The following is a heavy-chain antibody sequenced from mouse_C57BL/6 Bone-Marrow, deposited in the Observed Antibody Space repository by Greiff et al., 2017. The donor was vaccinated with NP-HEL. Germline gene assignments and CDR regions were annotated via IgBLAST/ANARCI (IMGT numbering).Heavy chain of an antibody. CDR1: GYTFTSYG. J-gene: IGHJ2*01. CDR2: IYPRSGNT. CDR3: AREGLRHFDY. V-gene: IGHV1-81*01. D-gene: IGHD2-4*01. Sequence: QVQLKESGAELARPGASVKLSCKASGYTFTSYGISWVKQRTGQGLEWIGEIYPRSGNTYYNEKFKGKATLTADKSSSTAYMELRSLTSEDSAVYFCAREGLRHFDYWGQGTTLPVSS.